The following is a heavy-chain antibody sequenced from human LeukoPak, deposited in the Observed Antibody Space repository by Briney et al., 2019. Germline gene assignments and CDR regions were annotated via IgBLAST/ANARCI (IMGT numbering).Heavy chain of an antibody. V-gene: IGHV3-33*01. D-gene: IGHD1-26*01. Sequence: GGSLRLSCAASGFTFSSHGMHWVRQAPGKGLEWVALIWYDASNKYYADSVRGRFTISRDNFKNTLYLQMNSLRAEDTAVYYSSRLSGSYLDYWGQGTVVTVSS. CDR1: GFTFSSHG. CDR2: IWYDASNK. J-gene: IGHJ4*02. CDR3: SRLSGSYLDY.